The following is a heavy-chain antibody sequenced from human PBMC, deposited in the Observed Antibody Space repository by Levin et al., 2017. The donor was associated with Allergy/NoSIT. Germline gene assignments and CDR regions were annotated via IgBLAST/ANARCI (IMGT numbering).Heavy chain of an antibody. CDR3: ARPANNYGDYEFDY. CDR2: IIPISGRP. D-gene: IGHD4-17*01. J-gene: IGHJ4*02. Sequence: SVKVSCKASGGTFSTYAISWVRQAPGQGLEWMGGIIPISGRPKYAQKFQGRVTISADESTSTAYMEVSSLRSEDTAVYYCARPANNYGDYEFDYWGQGTLVTVSS. CDR1: GGTFSTYA. V-gene: IGHV1-69*13.